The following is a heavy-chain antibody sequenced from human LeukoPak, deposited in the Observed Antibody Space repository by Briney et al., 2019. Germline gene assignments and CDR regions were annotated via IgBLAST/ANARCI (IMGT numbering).Heavy chain of an antibody. CDR2: IYTSGST. CDR3: ARQSRDWNYVWFDP. J-gene: IGHJ5*02. D-gene: IGHD1-7*01. Sequence: SETLSLTCTVSGGSISSYYWSWIRQPPGKGLEWIGYIYTSGSTNYNPSLKSRVTISVDTSKNQFSLKLSSVTAADTAVYYCARQSRDWNYVWFDPWGQGTPVTVSS. CDR1: GGSISSYY. V-gene: IGHV4-4*09.